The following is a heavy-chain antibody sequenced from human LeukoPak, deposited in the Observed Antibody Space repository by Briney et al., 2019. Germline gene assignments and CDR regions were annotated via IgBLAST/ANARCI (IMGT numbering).Heavy chain of an antibody. J-gene: IGHJ3*02. CDR1: GYSFTSYW. Sequence: NPGESLKISCKGSGYSFTSYWIGWVRQMPGKGLEWMGIIYPGDSDTRYSPSFQGQVTISADKSISTAYLQWSSLKASDTAMYYCARPYYDSSGYYDAFDIWGQGTMVTVSS. D-gene: IGHD3-22*01. CDR2: IYPGDSDT. CDR3: ARPYYDSSGYYDAFDI. V-gene: IGHV5-51*03.